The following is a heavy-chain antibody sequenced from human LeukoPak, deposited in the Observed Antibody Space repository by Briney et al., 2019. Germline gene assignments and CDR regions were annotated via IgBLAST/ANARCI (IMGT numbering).Heavy chain of an antibody. D-gene: IGHD6-6*01. V-gene: IGHV4-4*07. CDR1: GGSISSYY. CDR2: IFTSGST. Sequence: KPSETLSLTCTVSGGSISSYYWTWIRQPAGKGLEWIGRIFTSGSTNYNPSLKSRVTMSVDTSKNQFSLKLSSVTAADTAVYYCARDGVAARPRMGYYYYYMDVWGKGTTVTVSS. CDR3: ARDGVAARPRMGYYYYYMDV. J-gene: IGHJ6*03.